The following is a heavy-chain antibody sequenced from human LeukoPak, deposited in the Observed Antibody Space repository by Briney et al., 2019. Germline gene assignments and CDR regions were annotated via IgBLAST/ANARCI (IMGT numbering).Heavy chain of an antibody. CDR1: GYTFTSYG. V-gene: IGHV1-18*01. Sequence: ASVKVSCKASGYTFTSYGISWVRQAPGQGLEWMGWISAYNGNTNYAQKLQGRVTMTTDTSTSTAYMELRSLRSDDTAAYYCASWAYYGSGSMGGFDYWGQGTLVTVSS. CDR3: ASWAYYGSGSMGGFDY. CDR2: ISAYNGNT. D-gene: IGHD3-10*01. J-gene: IGHJ4*02.